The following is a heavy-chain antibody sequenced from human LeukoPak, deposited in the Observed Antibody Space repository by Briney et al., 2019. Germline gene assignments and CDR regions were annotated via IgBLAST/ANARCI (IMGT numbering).Heavy chain of an antibody. CDR3: ARAGGYGLIDY. Sequence: SEILSLTCNVSGASMSNYYWVWIRQPPGKGLEWIGSIYHSGTTYSGSTYYNPSLKSRVTISLDTSKNQFSLKVGSMTAADTAVYYCARAGGYGLIDYWGQGTMVTVSS. V-gene: IGHV4-39*07. CDR2: IYHSGTTYSGST. J-gene: IGHJ4*02. D-gene: IGHD5-18*01. CDR1: GASMSNYY.